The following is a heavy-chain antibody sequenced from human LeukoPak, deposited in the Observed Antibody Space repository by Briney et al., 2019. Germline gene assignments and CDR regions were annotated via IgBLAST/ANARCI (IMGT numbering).Heavy chain of an antibody. Sequence: PGGSLRLSCAASGFTFSNAWMSWVRQAPGKGLEWVSAISGSGGNTYYADSVKGRFTISRDNAKNTLYPQMNSQRAEDTAGYYCAELGITMIGGVWGKGTTVTISS. J-gene: IGHJ6*04. CDR3: AELGITMIGGV. V-gene: IGHV3-23*01. CDR2: ISGSGGNT. D-gene: IGHD3-10*02. CDR1: GFTFSNAW.